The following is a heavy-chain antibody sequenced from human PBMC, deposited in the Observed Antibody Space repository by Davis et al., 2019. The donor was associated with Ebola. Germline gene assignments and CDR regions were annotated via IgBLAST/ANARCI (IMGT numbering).Heavy chain of an antibody. CDR3: ARGSIWPDY. CDR2: ISSSGTVT. D-gene: IGHD6-13*01. J-gene: IGHJ4*02. Sequence: PGGSLRLSCAASGFTFNTYAMSWVRQPPGKGLEWISSISSSGTVTFYADSVKGRFTISRDNARDSLYLQMDSLRAEDTAVYYCARGSIWPDYWGQGTLVTVSS. CDR1: GFTFNTYA. V-gene: IGHV3-21*01.